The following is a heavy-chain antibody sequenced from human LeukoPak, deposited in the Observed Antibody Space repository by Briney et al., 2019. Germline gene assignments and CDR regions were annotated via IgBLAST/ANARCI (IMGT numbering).Heavy chain of an antibody. CDR2: ISSSSSYI. CDR3: ARGKTIFGSLDY. D-gene: IGHD3-3*01. CDR1: GFTFSNAW. Sequence: GGSLRLSCAASGFTFSNAWMSWVRQAPGKGLEWVSPISSSSSYIYYADSVKGRFTISRDNAKNSLYLQMNSLRAEDTAAYYCARGKTIFGSLDYWGQGTLVTVSS. V-gene: IGHV3-21*01. J-gene: IGHJ4*02.